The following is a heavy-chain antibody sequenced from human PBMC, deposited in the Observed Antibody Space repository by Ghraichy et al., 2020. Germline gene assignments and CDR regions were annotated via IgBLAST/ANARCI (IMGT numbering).Heavy chain of an antibody. CDR1: GFPFSGYT. Sequence: GGSLRLSCVGSGFPFSGYTMTWVRQSPGKGLEWVSYISSSGRAIFYADSVKGRFTISRDNPQNSLFLQMNGLRDDDTAIYYCARASTVVRFYYFDGLEVWGQGTTVTVSS. CDR2: ISSSGRAI. D-gene: IGHD4-23*01. CDR3: ARASTVVRFYYFDGLEV. V-gene: IGHV3-48*02. J-gene: IGHJ6*02.